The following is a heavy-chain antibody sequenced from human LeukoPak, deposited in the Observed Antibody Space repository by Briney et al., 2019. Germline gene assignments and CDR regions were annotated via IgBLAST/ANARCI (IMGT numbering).Heavy chain of an antibody. Sequence: PSETLSLTCTVSGVSISTYYWSWLRQPPGKGLEWIGYIDYSGATNYTPSLKSRVTMSVDTSKHQFSLKLSSVTAADTAVYYCARVGSYCFEYWGQGTLVTVSS. D-gene: IGHD3-10*01. CDR1: GVSISTYY. CDR3: ARVGSYCFEY. J-gene: IGHJ4*02. V-gene: IGHV4-59*01. CDR2: IDYSGAT.